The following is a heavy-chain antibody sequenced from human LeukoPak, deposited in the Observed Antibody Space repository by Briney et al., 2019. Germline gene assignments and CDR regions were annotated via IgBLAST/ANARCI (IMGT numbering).Heavy chain of an antibody. CDR2: INPDSGDT. D-gene: IGHD3-9*01. Sequence: GASVKVSCKASGYTFTGYYIHWVRQAPGQGLEWMGWINPDSGDTNYAQRFQGRVTMTRDTSISTAYMELSRLRYDDTAVYYCARDWLLRYSQGGFDNWGQGSLVTVSS. CDR3: ARDWLLRYSQGGFDN. CDR1: GYTFTGYY. V-gene: IGHV1-2*02. J-gene: IGHJ4*02.